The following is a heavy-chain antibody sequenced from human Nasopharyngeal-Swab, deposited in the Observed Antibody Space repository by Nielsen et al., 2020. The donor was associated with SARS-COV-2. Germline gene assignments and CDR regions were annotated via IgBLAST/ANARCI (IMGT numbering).Heavy chain of an antibody. V-gene: IGHV4-39*01. CDR3: ARQGGWYFDY. D-gene: IGHD6-19*01. J-gene: IGHJ4*02. Sequence: RKAPGKGLEWIGSIYYSGSTYYNPSLKSRVTISVDTSKNQFSLKLSSVTAADTAVYYCARQGGWYFDYWGQGTLVTVSS. CDR2: IYYSGST.